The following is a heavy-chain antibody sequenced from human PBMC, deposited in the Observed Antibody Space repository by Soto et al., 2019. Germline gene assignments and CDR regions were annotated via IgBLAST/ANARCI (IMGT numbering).Heavy chain of an antibody. Sequence: KPSETLSLTCTVSGGSISSSSYYWGWIRQPPGKGLEWIGSIYYSGSTYYNPSLKSRVTISVDTSKNQFSLKLSSVTAADTAVYYCARLRSGGSWFDPWGQGTLVTVSS. CDR2: IYYSGST. D-gene: IGHD3-16*01. CDR3: ARLRSGGSWFDP. J-gene: IGHJ5*02. V-gene: IGHV4-39*01. CDR1: GGSISSSSYY.